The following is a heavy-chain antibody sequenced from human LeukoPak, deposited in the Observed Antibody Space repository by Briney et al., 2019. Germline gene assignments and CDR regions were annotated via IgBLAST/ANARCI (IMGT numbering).Heavy chain of an antibody. J-gene: IGHJ6*02. D-gene: IGHD7-27*01. CDR1: GGTFSSYA. CDR2: IIPIFGTA. V-gene: IGHV1-69*13. CDR3: ARTDNRGNSPVDV. Sequence: ASVTVSCKASGGTFSSYAISWVRQAPGQGLEWMGGIIPIFGTANYAQKFQGRVTITADESTSTAYMELSSLRSEDTAVYYCARTDNRGNSPVDVWGQGTTVTVSS.